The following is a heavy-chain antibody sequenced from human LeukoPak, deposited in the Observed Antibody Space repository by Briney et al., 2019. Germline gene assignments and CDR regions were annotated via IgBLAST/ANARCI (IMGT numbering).Heavy chain of an antibody. CDR3: AKSASSWPLYCFDY. Sequence: PGGSLRLSCAAPGFTFDVYGMSWVRQAQGKGLGWVSGLNWNGGSTGYADSVKGRFIISRDNAKNCLYLQMNSLRAEDTALYYCAKSASSWPLYCFDYWGQGTLVTVSS. CDR2: LNWNGGST. D-gene: IGHD6-13*01. CDR1: GFTFDVYG. V-gene: IGHV3-20*04. J-gene: IGHJ4*02.